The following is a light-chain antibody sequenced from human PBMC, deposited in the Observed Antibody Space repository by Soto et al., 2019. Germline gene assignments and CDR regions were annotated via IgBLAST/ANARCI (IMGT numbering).Light chain of an antibody. CDR3: QAWDSSTPL. CDR1: KLGDNY. Sequence: SYELTQPPSVSVSPGQTASITCSGDKLGDNYACWYQQKPGQSPVLVICQDSRRPSGIPERFSGSNSGNTATLTISGTQAMDEADYYCQAWDSSTPLFGGGTQLTVL. V-gene: IGLV3-1*01. CDR2: QDS. J-gene: IGLJ2*01.